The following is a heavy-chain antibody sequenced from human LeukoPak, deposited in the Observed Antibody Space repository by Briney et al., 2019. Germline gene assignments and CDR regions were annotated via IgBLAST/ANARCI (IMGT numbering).Heavy chain of an antibody. CDR2: IWSDGINK. Sequence: GRSLRLSCAASGFTFSYYAIHWVRQAPGKGLEWVALIWSDGINKYYADSVKGRITISRDNSKNTVYLQMNSLRAEDTAVYYCARELFSSGSCPDGWGQGTLVTVSS. D-gene: IGHD3-10*01. CDR3: ARELFSSGSCPDG. CDR1: GFTFSYYA. V-gene: IGHV3-33*01. J-gene: IGHJ4*02.